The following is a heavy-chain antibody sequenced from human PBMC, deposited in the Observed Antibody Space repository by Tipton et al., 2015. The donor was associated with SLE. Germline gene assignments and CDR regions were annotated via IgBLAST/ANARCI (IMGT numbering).Heavy chain of an antibody. Sequence: TLSLTCSVSGGSIGSNYWIWIRQPPGKGLEWIGYISYGGATNYNPSLKSRVTMSVDTSKNQFSLKLSSVTAADTAVYYCARGRIAVAGNHFDYWGQGTLVTVSS. D-gene: IGHD6-19*01. CDR1: GGSIGSNY. J-gene: IGHJ4*02. CDR2: ISYGGAT. CDR3: ARGRIAVAGNHFDY. V-gene: IGHV4-59*08.